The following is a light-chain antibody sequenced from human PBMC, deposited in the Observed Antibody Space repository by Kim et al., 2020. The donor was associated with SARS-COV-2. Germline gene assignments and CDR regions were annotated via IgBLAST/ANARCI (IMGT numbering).Light chain of an antibody. CDR1: QSITNW. Sequence: LSASVGDTVTISCRASQSITNWLAWYQQKPGKAPKLLIYKASSLESGVPSRFSGSGSGTEFTLTISSLQPDDFATYYCQQYYTYSTFGQGTKLEI. CDR2: KAS. J-gene: IGKJ2*01. V-gene: IGKV1-5*03. CDR3: QQYYTYST.